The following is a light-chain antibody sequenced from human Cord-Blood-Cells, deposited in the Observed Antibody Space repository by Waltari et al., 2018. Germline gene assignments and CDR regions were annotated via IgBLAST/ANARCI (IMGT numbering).Light chain of an antibody. CDR2: DVS. Sequence: QSALTQPASVSGSPGQSITLSCTGTRRDVRRYKYSSWYQQHPGKAPKLMIYDVSKRPSGVSNRFSGSKSGNTASLTISGLQAEDEADYYCSSYTSSSTWVFGGGTKLTVL. CDR1: RRDVRRYKY. CDR3: SSYTSSSTWV. V-gene: IGLV2-14*01. J-gene: IGLJ3*02.